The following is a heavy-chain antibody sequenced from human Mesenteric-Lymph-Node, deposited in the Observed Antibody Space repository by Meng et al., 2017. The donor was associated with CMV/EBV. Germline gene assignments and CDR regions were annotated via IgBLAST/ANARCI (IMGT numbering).Heavy chain of an antibody. CDR1: GFTFSRYV. CDR2: IYSGGTT. V-gene: IGHV3-53*01. Sequence: GGSLRLSCAASGFTFSRYVMTWVRQAPGKGLEWVSVIYSGGTTYYADSVKGRFTISRDASKNTLSLQMNSLRAEDTAVYYCAVPAAIGLSYYFGMDVWGQGTTVTVSS. J-gene: IGHJ6*02. D-gene: IGHD2-2*01. CDR3: AVPAAIGLSYYFGMDV.